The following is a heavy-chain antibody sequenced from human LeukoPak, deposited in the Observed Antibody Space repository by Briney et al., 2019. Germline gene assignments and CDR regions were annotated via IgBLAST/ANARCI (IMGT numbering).Heavy chain of an antibody. CDR3: ARGHRTLPPGVRARKQQEAYNYFDP. Sequence: ASVKVSCKASGYILSNNGITWVRQAPGQGLEWMGSITVYNGHTNYAQKFQDRVTMTTDTSANTAYMELRSLRSDDTAVYYCARGHRTLPPGVRARKQQEAYNYFDPWGQGTLVTVSS. V-gene: IGHV1-18*01. D-gene: IGHD3-10*01. CDR1: GYILSNNG. CDR2: ITVYNGHT. J-gene: IGHJ5*02.